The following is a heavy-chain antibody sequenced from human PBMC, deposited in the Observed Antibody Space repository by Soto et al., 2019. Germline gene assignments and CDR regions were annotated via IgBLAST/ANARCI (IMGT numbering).Heavy chain of an antibody. Sequence: QVQLVQSGAEVKKPGASVKVSCKASGYTFTSYAMHWVRQAPGQRLEWMGWINAGNGNTKYSQKFQGRVTITRDTSASTAYMALSRLRSEDTAVYYCARAPGYSYGYNWGQGTLVTVSS. V-gene: IGHV1-3*01. CDR2: INAGNGNT. J-gene: IGHJ4*02. CDR3: ARAPGYSYGYN. CDR1: GYTFTSYA. D-gene: IGHD5-18*01.